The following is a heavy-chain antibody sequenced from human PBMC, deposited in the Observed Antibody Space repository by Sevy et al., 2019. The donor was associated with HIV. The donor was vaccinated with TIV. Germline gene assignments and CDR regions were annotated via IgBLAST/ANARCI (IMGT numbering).Heavy chain of an antibody. CDR2: TYYRSKWYN. D-gene: IGHD1-1*01. CDR3: ARELTRQLEFPPNWFDP. J-gene: IGHJ5*02. CDR1: GDSVSSNSAA. Sequence: SQTLSLTCAISGDSVSSNSAAWNWIRQSPSRGLEWLGRTYYRSKWYNDYAVSVKSRITINPATSKNQFSLQLNSVTPEDTAVYYCARELTRQLEFPPNWFDPWGQGTLVTVSS. V-gene: IGHV6-1*01.